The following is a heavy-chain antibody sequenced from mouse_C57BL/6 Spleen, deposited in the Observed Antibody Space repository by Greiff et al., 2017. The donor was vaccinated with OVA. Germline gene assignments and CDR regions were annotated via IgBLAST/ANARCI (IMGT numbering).Heavy chain of an antibody. CDR3: TRGGTWFAY. CDR2: IDPETGGT. D-gene: IGHD2-14*01. V-gene: IGHV1-15*01. J-gene: IGHJ3*01. CDR1: GYTFTDYE. Sequence: LQESGAELVRPGASVTLSCKASGYTFTDYEMHWVKQTPVHGLEWIGAIDPETGGTAYNQKFKGKAILTADKSSSTAYMELRSLTSEDSAVYYCTRGGTWFAYWGQGTLVTVSA.